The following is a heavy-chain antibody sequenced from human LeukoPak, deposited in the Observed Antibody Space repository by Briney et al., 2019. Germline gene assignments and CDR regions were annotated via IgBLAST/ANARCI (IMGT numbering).Heavy chain of an antibody. CDR2: IYYSGNT. CDR1: GGSISSYF. J-gene: IGHJ4*02. V-gene: IGHV4-59*01. Sequence: SETLSLTRTVSGGSISSYFYIWVRQPPGKGLEWIGYIYYSGNTNSNPSLKSRVTISLDTSKNQFSLKLSSVTAADTAVYYCARAREFSSSSGRAYYFDYWGQGTLVTVSS. CDR3: ARAREFSSSSGRAYYFDY. D-gene: IGHD6-6*01.